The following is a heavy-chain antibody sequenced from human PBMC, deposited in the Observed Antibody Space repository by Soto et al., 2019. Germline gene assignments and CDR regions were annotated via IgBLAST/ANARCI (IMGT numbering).Heavy chain of an antibody. CDR2: ISNSGGAT. CDR1: GFAFSSCA. V-gene: IGHV3-23*01. CDR3: AKELSYNSGRPFDY. Sequence: EVQLLESGGGLVQPGGSLRLSCAASGFAFSSCAMTWVRQAPGKGLEWVSSISNSGGATFYADSVKGRFTVSRENSKTTLYLQMNSLRTEDTALYYCAKELSYNSGRPFDYWGQGTLVTVSS. D-gene: IGHD3-10*01. J-gene: IGHJ4*02.